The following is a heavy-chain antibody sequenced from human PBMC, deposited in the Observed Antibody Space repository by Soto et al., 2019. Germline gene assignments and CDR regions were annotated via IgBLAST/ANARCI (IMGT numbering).Heavy chain of an antibody. D-gene: IGHD6-13*01. CDR3: ASLGIAARTPVDS. CDR1: GGSISSYY. Sequence: SETLSLTCTVSGGSISSYYWSWIRQPPGKGLEWIGYIYYSGSTNYNPSLKSRVTISVDTSKNQFSLKLSSVTAADTAVYYCASLGIAARTPVDSWGQGTLVTVSS. V-gene: IGHV4-59*08. CDR2: IYYSGST. J-gene: IGHJ4*02.